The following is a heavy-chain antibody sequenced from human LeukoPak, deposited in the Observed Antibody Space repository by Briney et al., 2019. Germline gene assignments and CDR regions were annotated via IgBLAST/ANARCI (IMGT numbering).Heavy chain of an antibody. D-gene: IGHD1-7*01. CDR2: INEDGGEE. Sequence: GGSLRLSRAASGFTFSNYWMSWVPQAPGKRLGWDANINEDGGEEYYVDSVKGRFTISRDNARNSLYLQMNSLRAEDTAVYYCARDPDIGTTDYWGQGTLVTVSA. CDR1: GFTFSNYW. J-gene: IGHJ4*02. CDR3: ARDPDIGTTDY. V-gene: IGHV3-7*01.